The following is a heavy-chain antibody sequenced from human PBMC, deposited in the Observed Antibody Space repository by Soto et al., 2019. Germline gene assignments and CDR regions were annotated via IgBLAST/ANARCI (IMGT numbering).Heavy chain of an antibody. D-gene: IGHD6-13*01. CDR1: GFTFSSYW. Sequence: GGSLRLSCAASGFTFSSYWMHWVRQAPGKGLVWVSRINSDGSSTSYADSVKGRFTISRDNAKNTLYLQMNSLRAEDTAVYYCARMYSSSWYAYYYYGMDVWGQGTTVTV. CDR3: ARMYSSSWYAYYYYGMDV. V-gene: IGHV3-74*01. J-gene: IGHJ6*02. CDR2: INSDGSST.